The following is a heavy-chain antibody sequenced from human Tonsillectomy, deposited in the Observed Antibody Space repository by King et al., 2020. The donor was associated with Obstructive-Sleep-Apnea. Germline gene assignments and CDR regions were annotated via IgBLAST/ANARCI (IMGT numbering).Heavy chain of an antibody. Sequence: VQLVESGGGLVQPGRSLRLSCAASGFTFVDYAMHWVRQVPGKGLEWVSGISWNSGSIGYADSVKGRFTISRDNAKNSLYLQMNILRGEDTAFYYCAKDLSSGWYSPQDYWGQGTLVTVSS. CDR3: AKDLSSGWYSPQDY. CDR2: ISWNSGSI. CDR1: GFTFVDYA. V-gene: IGHV3-9*01. J-gene: IGHJ4*02. D-gene: IGHD6-19*01.